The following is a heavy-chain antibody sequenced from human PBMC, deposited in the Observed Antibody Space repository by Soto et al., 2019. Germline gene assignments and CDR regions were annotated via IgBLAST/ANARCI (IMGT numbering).Heavy chain of an antibody. CDR1: GGTFSTYA. CDR3: ARSVDIVSTIDYYYYNMDV. J-gene: IGHJ6*03. Sequence: ASVKVSCKTSGGTFSTYAISWVRQAPGQGLEWMGGIIPIFDTANYAQKFQGRVTITADESTSTAYMELSTLRSEDTAVYYCARSVDIVSTIDYYYYNMDVWGQGTTVTV. V-gene: IGHV1-69*13. D-gene: IGHD5-12*01. CDR2: IIPIFDTA.